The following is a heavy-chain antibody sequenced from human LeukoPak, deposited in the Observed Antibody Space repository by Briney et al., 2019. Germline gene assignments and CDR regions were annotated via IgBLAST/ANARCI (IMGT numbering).Heavy chain of an antibody. CDR3: ARALWFGVLGYYYYYGMDV. J-gene: IGHJ6*02. D-gene: IGHD3-10*01. CDR2: INHSGST. CDR1: GGSFSGYY. V-gene: IGHV4-34*01. Sequence: SETLSLTCAVYGGSFSGYYWSWIRQPPGKGLEWIGEINHSGSTNCNPSLKSRVTISVDTSKNQFSLKLGSVTAADTAVYYCARALWFGVLGYYYYYGMDVWGQGTTVTVSS.